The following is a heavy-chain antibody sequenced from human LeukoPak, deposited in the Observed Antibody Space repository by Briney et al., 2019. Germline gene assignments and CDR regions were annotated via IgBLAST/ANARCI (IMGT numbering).Heavy chain of an antibody. Sequence: GASVKVSCKASGYTFTSYDINWVRQATGQGLEWMGWMNPNSGNTGYAQKFQGRVTMTRNTSISTAYMELSSLRSEDTAVYYCARGGYYYGSGSYSHYYYNGMDVWGQGTTVTVSS. CDR3: ARGGYYYGSGSYSHYYYNGMDV. J-gene: IGHJ6*02. CDR2: MNPNSGNT. CDR1: GYTFTSYD. D-gene: IGHD3-10*01. V-gene: IGHV1-8*01.